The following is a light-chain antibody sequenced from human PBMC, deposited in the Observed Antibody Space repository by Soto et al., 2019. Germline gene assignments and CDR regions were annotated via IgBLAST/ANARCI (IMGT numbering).Light chain of an antibody. CDR3: QQDNDWPRT. CDR1: QSVTIS. CDR2: GAS. Sequence: EIVMTQSPATLSVSPGERATLSCRASQSVTISLAWYQQKPGQAPTLLIYGASSRATGTPVRFSGSGSGTEFTLTISSLQSEDFAVYYCQQDNDWPRTFGQGTKLEIK. V-gene: IGKV3-15*01. J-gene: IGKJ2*01.